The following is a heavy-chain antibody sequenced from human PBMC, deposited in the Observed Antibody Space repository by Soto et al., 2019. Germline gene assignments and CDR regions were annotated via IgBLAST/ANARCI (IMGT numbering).Heavy chain of an antibody. CDR1: GFTFSSYA. CDR3: AGTIAPDSSGWYGGGY. D-gene: IGHD6-19*01. J-gene: IGHJ4*02. CDR2: ISGSGGST. V-gene: IGHV3-23*01. Sequence: GGSLRLSCAASGFTFSSYAMSWVRQAPGKGLEWVSAISGSGGSTYYADSVKGRFTISRDNSKNTLYLQMNSLRAEDTAVYYCAGTIAPDSSGWYGGGYWGQGTLVTVSS.